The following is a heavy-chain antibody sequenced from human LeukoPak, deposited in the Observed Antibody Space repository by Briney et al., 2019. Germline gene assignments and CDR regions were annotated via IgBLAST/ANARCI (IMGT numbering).Heavy chain of an antibody. CDR2: ITTSGDNT. Sequence: GGSLRLSCTASGFTFASHSMTWVRQAPGKGQEWVSAITTSGDNTSYAESVRGRFTISRDNSKNTLSLQMNSLRVEDTAVYYCARDLPGLVWFGNWGQGSLVTVSS. CDR3: ARDLPGLVWFGN. CDR1: GFTFASHS. V-gene: IGHV3-23*01. J-gene: IGHJ4*02. D-gene: IGHD3-10*01.